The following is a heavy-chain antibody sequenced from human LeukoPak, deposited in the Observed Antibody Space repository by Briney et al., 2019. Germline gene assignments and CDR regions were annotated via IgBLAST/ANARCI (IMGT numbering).Heavy chain of an antibody. CDR3: ATDVDYYYDSRVDLTFDY. V-gene: IGHV1-24*01. Sequence: ASVKVSCKVSGYTLTELSMHWVRQAPRKGLEWMGGFDAEDGETIYTQKFQGRVTITEDTSTDTAYMELRSLRSEDTAVYYCATDVDYYYDSRVDLTFDYWGQGTLVTVSS. D-gene: IGHD3-22*01. CDR1: GYTLTELS. J-gene: IGHJ4*02. CDR2: FDAEDGET.